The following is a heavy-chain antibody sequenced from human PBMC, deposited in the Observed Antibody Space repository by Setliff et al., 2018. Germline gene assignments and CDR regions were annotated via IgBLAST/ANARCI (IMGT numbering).Heavy chain of an antibody. V-gene: IGHV5-51*01. Sequence: GESLKISCQGSGYTFSNYWIGWVRQMPGKGLEWMGVIYPGDSDTRYSPSFKGQVTISADKSINTAYLQWSSLKASDTAIYYCAIIDDAIMDLDYWGQGTLVTVSS. CDR3: AIIDDAIMDLDY. CDR2: IYPGDSDT. D-gene: IGHD3-16*01. CDR1: GYTFSNYW. J-gene: IGHJ4*02.